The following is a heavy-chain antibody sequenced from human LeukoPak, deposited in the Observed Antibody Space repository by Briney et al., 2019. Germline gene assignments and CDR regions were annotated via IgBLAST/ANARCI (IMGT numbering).Heavy chain of an antibody. V-gene: IGHV1-2*06. Sequence: ASVKVSCKAAGYTFTGYYMHWVRQAPGQGLEWMGRINPNSGGTNYAQKFQGRVTMTRDTSISTAYMELTRLRSDDTAVYYCAREVGVVAHQGGWFDPWGQGALVTVSS. CDR1: GYTFTGYY. D-gene: IGHD2-2*01. J-gene: IGHJ5*02. CDR2: INPNSGGT. CDR3: AREVGVVAHQGGWFDP.